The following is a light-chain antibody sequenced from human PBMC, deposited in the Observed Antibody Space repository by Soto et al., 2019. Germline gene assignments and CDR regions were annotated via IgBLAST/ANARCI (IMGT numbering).Light chain of an antibody. Sequence: IQLTQSPSSLSASVGDRVTISCRASQGIANFLAWYQQKPGKAPKLLIYGASTLQSGDPSRFSGSGSGTDFTLTISSLQPDDFATSYCQQLTSFRIPFGPGNKGHIK. V-gene: IGKV1-9*01. J-gene: IGKJ3*01. CDR2: GAS. CDR1: QGIANF. CDR3: QQLTSFRIP.